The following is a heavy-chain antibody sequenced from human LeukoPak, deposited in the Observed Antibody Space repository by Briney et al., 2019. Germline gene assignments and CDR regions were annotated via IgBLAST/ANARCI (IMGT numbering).Heavy chain of an antibody. CDR1: GYTFTNYG. Sequence: ASVKVSCKASGYTFTNYGISWVRQAPGQGLEWRGWISTYNDNTNYAQKLRGRVTMTTDTSTSTVYMELRSLRSDDTAVYYCARDHSSWYRGEYFQHWGQGTLVTVSS. D-gene: IGHD6-13*01. CDR3: ARDHSSWYRGEYFQH. CDR2: ISTYNDNT. J-gene: IGHJ1*01. V-gene: IGHV1-18*01.